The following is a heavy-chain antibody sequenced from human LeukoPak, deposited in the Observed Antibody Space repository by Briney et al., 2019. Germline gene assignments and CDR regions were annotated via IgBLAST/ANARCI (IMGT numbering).Heavy chain of an antibody. CDR2: ISAYNGNT. V-gene: IGHV1-18*01. J-gene: IGHJ4*02. Sequence: ASVKVSCKASGYTFTSYGISWVRQAPGQGLEWMGWISAYNGNTNYAQKLQGRVTMTTDTSTSTAYMELSSLRSEDTAVYYCARDGSGGPPEGLVPFYYFDYWGQGTLVTVSS. D-gene: IGHD6-19*01. CDR3: ARDGSGGPPEGLVPFYYFDY. CDR1: GYTFTSYG.